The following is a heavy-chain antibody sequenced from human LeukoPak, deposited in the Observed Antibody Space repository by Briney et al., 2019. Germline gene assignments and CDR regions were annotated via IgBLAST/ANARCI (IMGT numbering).Heavy chain of an antibody. CDR1: GFTFSAYS. CDR2: TNQDGSEK. D-gene: IGHD5-18*01. CDR3: AKQLSSNAN. V-gene: IGHV3-7*01. Sequence: PGGSLRLSCAASGFTFSAYSMNWVRQAPGKGLEWVANTNQDGSEKYYADSVKGRFTISRDNAKNSLYLQMNGLRAEDTAVYYWAKQLSSNANWGQGTLVTVSS. J-gene: IGHJ4*02.